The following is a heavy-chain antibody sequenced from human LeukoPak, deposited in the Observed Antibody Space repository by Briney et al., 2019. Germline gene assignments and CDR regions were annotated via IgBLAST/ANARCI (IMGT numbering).Heavy chain of an antibody. V-gene: IGHV3-48*02. D-gene: IGHD2-2*01. CDR2: IRIRSSTI. Sequence: WGSLRLSCAASGFTFCSHSMNWVRQAPGKGQEWVSYIRIRSSTIYYPDSVKGRFTISKDNAKNSLYLQMNSLRDEDTAVYYCARDDLEDCSSTSCYSYYYYGMDVWGQGTTVTVSS. CDR1: GFTFCSHS. J-gene: IGHJ6*02. CDR3: ARDDLEDCSSTSCYSYYYYGMDV.